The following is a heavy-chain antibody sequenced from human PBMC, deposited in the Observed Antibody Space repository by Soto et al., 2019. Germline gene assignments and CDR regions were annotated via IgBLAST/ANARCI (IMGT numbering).Heavy chain of an antibody. V-gene: IGHV1-46*01. CDR2: INPSGGAT. CDR3: ARRAPDGDY. J-gene: IGHJ4*02. Sequence: QVQLVQSGAEVKKPGASVKLSCKTSGYTFTAYYMHWVRQAPGQGLEWMGLINPSGGATTYTQTFQGAVTVPRDTSTSTGYMELSSLRSEDTAVYYCARRAPDGDYWGQGTLVTVSS. CDR1: GYTFTAYY.